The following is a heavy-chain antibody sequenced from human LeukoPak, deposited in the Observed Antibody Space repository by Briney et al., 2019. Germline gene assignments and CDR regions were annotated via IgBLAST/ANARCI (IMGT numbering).Heavy chain of an antibody. V-gene: IGHV4-31*03. CDR1: GGSISSGGYY. D-gene: IGHD5-24*01. CDR2: IYYSGST. J-gene: IGHJ2*01. Sequence: SQTLSLTCTVSGGSISSGGYYWSWIRQHPGKGLEWIGYIYYSGSTYYNPSLKSRVTISVDTSKNQFSLKLSSVTAADTAVYYCARVEGEMATRYWYFDLWGRGTLVTVSS. CDR3: ARVEGEMATRYWYFDL.